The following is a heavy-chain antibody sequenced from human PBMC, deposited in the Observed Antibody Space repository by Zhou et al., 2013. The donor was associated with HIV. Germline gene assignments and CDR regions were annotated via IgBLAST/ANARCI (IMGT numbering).Heavy chain of an antibody. J-gene: IGHJ4*02. CDR1: GVTFSNHA. V-gene: IGHV1-69*05. Sequence: QAQLVQSGAEVRKPGSSVKVSCKASGVTFSNHAINWVRQAPGQGLEWVGGILPLFGTPNYALKFQGRVTINTDDSTNTAYMELRSLTSDDTAVYYCARGGEDLPYYYDSSLFWGQGSLVSVSS. CDR2: ILPLFGTP. CDR3: ARGGEDLPYYYDSSLF. D-gene: IGHD3-22*01.